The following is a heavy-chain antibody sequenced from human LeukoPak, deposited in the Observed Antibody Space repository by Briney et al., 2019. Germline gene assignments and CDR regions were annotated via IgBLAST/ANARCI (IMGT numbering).Heavy chain of an antibody. CDR1: GYSFTSSW. CDR2: INPGXXXX. Sequence: GESLKISCQASGYSFTSSWIGWARQMPGKXXXWMAIINPGXXXXRXXXXXQGQVTIXXDKSIXTVYLQWGSLKASDTAMYYCARQPGAGWFDHWGQGTLVTVSS. J-gene: IGHJ5*02. V-gene: IGHV5-51*01. CDR3: ARQPGAGWFDH. D-gene: IGHD3-10*01.